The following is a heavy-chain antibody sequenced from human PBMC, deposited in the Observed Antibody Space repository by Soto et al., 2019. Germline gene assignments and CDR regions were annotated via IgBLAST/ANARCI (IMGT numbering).Heavy chain of an antibody. V-gene: IGHV4-59*01. D-gene: IGHD2-21*02. CDR3: ARDLWGYCGTDCYPLDV. CDR2: IYYSGST. J-gene: IGHJ6*02. Sequence: PSETLSLTCTVSGGSIKSYYWSWIRQPPGKGLEWIGYIYYSGSTNYNPSLKSRVTISVDTSKNQFSLKLSSVTAADTAVYYCARDLWGYCGTDCYPLDVWGQGTTVTVSS. CDR1: GGSIKSYY.